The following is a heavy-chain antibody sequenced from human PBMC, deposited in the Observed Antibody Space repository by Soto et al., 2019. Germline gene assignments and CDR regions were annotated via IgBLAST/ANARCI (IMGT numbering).Heavy chain of an antibody. D-gene: IGHD5-12*01. CDR3: ARGGYGGYDINYYGMDV. CDR1: GFTFSSYS. V-gene: IGHV3-48*02. Sequence: GGSLRLSCAASGFTFSSYSMNWVRQAPGKGLEWVSYISSSSSTIYYADSVKGRFTISRDNAKNSLYLQMNSLRDEDTAVYYCARGGYGGYDINYYGMDVWGQGTTVTVSS. J-gene: IGHJ6*02. CDR2: ISSSSSTI.